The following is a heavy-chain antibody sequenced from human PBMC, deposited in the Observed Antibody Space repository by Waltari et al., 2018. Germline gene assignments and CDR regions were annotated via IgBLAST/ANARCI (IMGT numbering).Heavy chain of an antibody. J-gene: IGHJ4*02. V-gene: IGHV3-30*07. CDR3: ARDGPLQIQSWYSFDY. D-gene: IGHD5-18*01. CDR1: GFTFSFHA. CDR2: ISYDGSDE. Sequence: QVQLVESGGGVVHPGRSLRLSCDASGFTFSFHAIPWVGQAPGKGLEWVAGISYDGSDEYYADSVRGRFTISRDDSKDTVNLQMNSLRPEDTAVYYCARDGPLQIQSWYSFDYWGQGTLVTVSS.